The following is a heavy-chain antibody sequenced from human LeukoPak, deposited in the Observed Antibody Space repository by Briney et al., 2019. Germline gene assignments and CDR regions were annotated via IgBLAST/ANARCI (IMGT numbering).Heavy chain of an antibody. CDR2: IGGGGGST. Sequence: GGSLRLSCAASGFTFSNYAMSWVRQAPGKGREWVSAIGGGGGSTYYADSVKGRFTISRDNSKNTLYLQMDSLRAEDTAVYYCAKDHPPSFWGQGTLVTVSS. J-gene: IGHJ4*02. CDR1: GFTFSNYA. CDR3: AKDHPPSF. V-gene: IGHV3-23*01.